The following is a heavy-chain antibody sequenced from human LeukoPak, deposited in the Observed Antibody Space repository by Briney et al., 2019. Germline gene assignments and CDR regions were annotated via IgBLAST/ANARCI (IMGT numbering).Heavy chain of an antibody. J-gene: IGHJ5*01. Sequence: GGPLRLSCSASGFTVSGTHMSWVRQATGKGLEWVSAMYTGGTTYYADSVTGRFTVSRDTSRNTLFLHMNSLRAEDTAVYYCAKDEATSGGGLASWGQGTLVIVSS. CDR1: GFTVSGTH. V-gene: IGHV3-53*01. D-gene: IGHD3-16*01. CDR3: AKDEATSGGGLAS. CDR2: MYTGGTT.